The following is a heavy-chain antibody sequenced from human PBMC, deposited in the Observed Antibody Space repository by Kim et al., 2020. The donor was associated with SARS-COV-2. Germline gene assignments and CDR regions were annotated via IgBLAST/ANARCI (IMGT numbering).Heavy chain of an antibody. D-gene: IGHD1-1*01. Sequence: VKGRFTISRDNSKNTLYLQMNSLRAEDTAVYYCARSETGAYYYYYYYMDVWGKGTTVTVSS. J-gene: IGHJ6*03. V-gene: IGHV3-30*01. CDR3: ARSETGAYYYYYYYMDV.